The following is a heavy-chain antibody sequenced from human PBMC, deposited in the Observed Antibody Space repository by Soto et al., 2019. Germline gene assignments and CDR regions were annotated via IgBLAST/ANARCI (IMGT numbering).Heavy chain of an antibody. Sequence: QVQLVESGGGVVQPGRSLRLSCAASGFTFNNYAMHWVRQAPGKGLEWVAVVSYDGSNKYYADSVKGRFTISRDNSKDTLYLQMNRLRAEDTAVFYCARTVTTVTTPYSFDYWGQGTLVTVSS. CDR2: VSYDGSNK. J-gene: IGHJ4*02. V-gene: IGHV3-30-3*01. D-gene: IGHD4-17*01. CDR1: GFTFNNYA. CDR3: ARTVTTVTTPYSFDY.